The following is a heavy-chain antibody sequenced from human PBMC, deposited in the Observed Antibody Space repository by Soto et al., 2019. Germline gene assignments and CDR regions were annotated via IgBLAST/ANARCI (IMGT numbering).Heavy chain of an antibody. CDR1: GFTFSSYG. Sequence: QVQLVESGGGVVQPGRSLRLSCAASGFTFSSYGMHWVRQAPGKGLEWVAVIWYDGRNKYYADSVKGRFTISRDNSKNKLYLQINRLRAGDTAVYYCARDRIGETGIAPFRYYCYGMDGGSQGTTLAVAS. J-gene: IGHJ6*02. D-gene: IGHD6-13*01. CDR3: ARDRIGETGIAPFRYYCYGMDG. CDR2: IWYDGRNK. V-gene: IGHV3-33*01.